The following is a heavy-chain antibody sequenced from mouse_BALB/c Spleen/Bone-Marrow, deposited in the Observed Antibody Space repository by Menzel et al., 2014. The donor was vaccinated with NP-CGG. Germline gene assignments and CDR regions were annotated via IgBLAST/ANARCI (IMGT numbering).Heavy chain of an antibody. D-gene: IGHD2-4*01. CDR2: IWGDGST. Sequence: VQRVESGPGLVAPSQSLSITCTVSGFSLTGYGVSWVRQPPGKGLEWLGIIWGDGSTDYNSALKSRLNISKDNSKGQVFLKMNSLQTDDTARYYCARDSFLITRALDFWGQGTSVTVSS. CDR3: ARDSFLITRALDF. V-gene: IGHV2-6-7*01. CDR1: GFSLTGYG. J-gene: IGHJ4*01.